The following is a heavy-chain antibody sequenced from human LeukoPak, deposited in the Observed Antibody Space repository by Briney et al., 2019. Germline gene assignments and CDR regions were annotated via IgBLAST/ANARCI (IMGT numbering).Heavy chain of an antibody. Sequence: RLSGPTLVNPTQTLTLTCTFSGFSLSTSGMCVSWIRQPPGKALEWLARIDWDDDKYYSTSLKTRLTISKDTSKNQVVLTMTNMGPVDTATYYCARMDYGGMGFDYWGQGTLVTVSS. D-gene: IGHD4-23*01. V-gene: IGHV2-70*11. CDR2: IDWDDDK. CDR1: GFSLSTSGMC. CDR3: ARMDYGGMGFDY. J-gene: IGHJ4*02.